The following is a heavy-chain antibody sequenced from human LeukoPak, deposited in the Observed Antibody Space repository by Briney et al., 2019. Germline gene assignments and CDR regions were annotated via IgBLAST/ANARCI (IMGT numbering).Heavy chain of an antibody. CDR1: GYTFTGYY. CDR3: ARPLKTLPTSFDY. D-gene: IGHD3-10*01. CDR2: INPNSGGT. Sequence: ASVTVSCKASGYTFTGYYMHWVRQAPGQGLEWMGWINPNSGGTNYAQKFQGRVTMTRDTSISTAYMELSRLRSDDTAVYYCARPLKTLPTSFDYWGQGTLVTVSS. V-gene: IGHV1-2*02. J-gene: IGHJ4*02.